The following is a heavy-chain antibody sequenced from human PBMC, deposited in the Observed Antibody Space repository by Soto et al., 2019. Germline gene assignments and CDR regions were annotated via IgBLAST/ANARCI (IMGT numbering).Heavy chain of an antibody. D-gene: IGHD3-10*01. CDR1: GLTFSSYG. Sequence: QVQLVESGGGVVQPGTSLRLSCAASGLTFSSYGMHWVRQAPGKGLEWLALIWDDGSNKYYADSVKGRFTISRDNSKNKLYLKMNSLRVEETAGFFVGREGSRAGGPFDSGGQGTLVPVSP. J-gene: IGHJ4*02. V-gene: IGHV3-33*01. CDR3: GREGSRAGGPFDS. CDR2: IWDDGSNK.